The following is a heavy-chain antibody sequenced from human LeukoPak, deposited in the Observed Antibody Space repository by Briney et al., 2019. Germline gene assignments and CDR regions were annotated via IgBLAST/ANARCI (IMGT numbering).Heavy chain of an antibody. J-gene: IGHJ4*02. V-gene: IGHV5-51*01. CDR2: IYPDDSET. CDR1: GYSFTNYW. CDR3: ARRPPYSSSSYYFDY. Sequence: GESLKISCKGSGYSFTNYWIAWVRQMPGKGLEWMGFIYPDDSETRYNPSFQGQVTISADWSISTAYLQWSSLKASDTAMYYCARRPPYSSSSYYFDYWGQGALVTVSS. D-gene: IGHD6-6*01.